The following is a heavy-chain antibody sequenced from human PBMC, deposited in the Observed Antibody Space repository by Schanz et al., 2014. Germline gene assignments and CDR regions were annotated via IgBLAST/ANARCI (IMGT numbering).Heavy chain of an antibody. J-gene: IGHJ4*02. Sequence: QVQLVESGGGVVQPGRSLRLSCAASGFTFSSYAMHWVRQAPGKGLEWVAVISYDGRNKYYADSVKGRFTISRDRFQNTLYLRMSSLRAEDTAVYYCARPRFDYGEVDYWGQGTLGTVSS. CDR3: ARPRFDYGEVDY. D-gene: IGHD4-17*01. V-gene: IGHV3-30*14. CDR2: ISYDGRNK. CDR1: GFTFSSYA.